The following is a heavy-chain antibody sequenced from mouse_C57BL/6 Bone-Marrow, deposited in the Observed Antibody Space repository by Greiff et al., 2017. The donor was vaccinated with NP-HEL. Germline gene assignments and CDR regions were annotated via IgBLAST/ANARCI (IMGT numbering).Heavy chain of an antibody. CDR1: GFNIKDDY. CDR3: TTGGSSPYAMDY. D-gene: IGHD1-1*01. Sequence: EVKLMESGAELVRPGASVKLSCTVSGFNIKDDYMHWVKQRPEQGLEWIGWIDPENGDTEYASKFQGKATITADQSSNTASLPLSSLTSEETAVYYCTTGGSSPYAMDYWGQGTSVTVSS. J-gene: IGHJ4*01. CDR2: IDPENGDT. V-gene: IGHV14-4*01.